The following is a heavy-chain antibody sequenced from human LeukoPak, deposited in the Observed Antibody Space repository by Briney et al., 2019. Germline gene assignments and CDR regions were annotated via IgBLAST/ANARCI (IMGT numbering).Heavy chain of an antibody. CDR1: GGSFSGYY. J-gene: IGHJ4*02. CDR3: ARELPLPYCSSTSCPFDY. V-gene: IGHV4-34*01. CDR2: INHSGSA. D-gene: IGHD2-2*01. Sequence: PSETLSLTCAVYGGSFSGYYWSWIRQPPGKGLEWIGEINHSGSANYNPSLKSRVTISVDTSKNQFSLKLSSVTAADTAVYYCARELPLPYCSSTSCPFDYWGQGTLVTVSS.